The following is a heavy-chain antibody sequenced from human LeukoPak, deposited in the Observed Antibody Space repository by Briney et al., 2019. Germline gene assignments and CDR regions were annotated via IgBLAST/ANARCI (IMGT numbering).Heavy chain of an antibody. D-gene: IGHD6-19*01. CDR2: ISGSGGST. V-gene: IGHV3-23*01. CDR1: GFTVSSYA. J-gene: IGHJ4*02. CDR3: AKLKSSNDWYFDY. Sequence: GGSLRLSCAASGFTVSSYAMSWVRQAPGKGLEWVSAISGSGGSTYYADSVKGRFTISRDNSKNTLYLQMNSLRAEDTAVYYCAKLKSSNDWYFDYWGQGTLVTVSS.